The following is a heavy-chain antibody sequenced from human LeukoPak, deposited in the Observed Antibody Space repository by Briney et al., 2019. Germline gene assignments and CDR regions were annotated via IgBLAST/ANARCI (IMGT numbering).Heavy chain of an antibody. J-gene: IGHJ5*02. Sequence: SVKVSCKASGGTFSSYAISWVRQAPGQGLEWMGGIIPIFGTANYAQKFQGRVTITADESTSTAYMELSSLRSEDTAVYYCARAGRSGYYSDWFDPWGQGTLVTVSS. V-gene: IGHV1-69*13. CDR1: GGTFSSYA. CDR2: IIPIFGTA. CDR3: ARAGRSGYYSDWFDP. D-gene: IGHD3-22*01.